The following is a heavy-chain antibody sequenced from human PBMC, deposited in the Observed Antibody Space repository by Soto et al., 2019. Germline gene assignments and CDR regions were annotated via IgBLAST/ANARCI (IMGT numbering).Heavy chain of an antibody. CDR1: GFTFSSYT. CDR3: VKDKWYNNTWYLDY. J-gene: IGHJ4*02. Sequence: PGGSLRLSCAASGFTFSSYTLNWVRRAPGKGLEWVATSSDRRTGNTHYSDSVKGRFTISRDNAKNSLSLQMNSLRPEDTALYYCVKDKWYNNTWYLDYWGQGTLVTGSS. CDR2: SSDRRTGNT. D-gene: IGHD6-13*01. V-gene: IGHV3-23*01.